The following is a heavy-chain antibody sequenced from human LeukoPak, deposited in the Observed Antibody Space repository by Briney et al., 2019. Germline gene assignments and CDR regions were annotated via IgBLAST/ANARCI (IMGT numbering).Heavy chain of an antibody. CDR3: ARAPGARSSYP. CDR2: IYSGGST. Sequence: GGSLRLSCAASGFTVSSNYMSWVRQAPGKGLEWVSVIYSGGSTYYADSVKGRFTISRDNAKNSLYLQMNSLRAEDTAVYYCARAPGARSSYPWGQGTMVTVSS. J-gene: IGHJ3*01. V-gene: IGHV3-53*01. CDR1: GFTVSSNY. D-gene: IGHD6-13*01.